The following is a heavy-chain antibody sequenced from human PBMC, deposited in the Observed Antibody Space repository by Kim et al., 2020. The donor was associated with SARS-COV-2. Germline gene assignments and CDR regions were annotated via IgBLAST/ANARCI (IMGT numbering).Heavy chain of an antibody. CDR1: GGSISSYF. CDR3: ARDRWSSGWGGGEYFDL. D-gene: IGHD6-19*01. V-gene: IGHV4-59*01. J-gene: IGHJ2*01. CDR2: ISYSGST. Sequence: ETLSLTCTVSGGSISSYFWSWIRQPPGKGLEWIGYISYSGSTNYNPSLKSRVTISVDTSKNQFSLKLSSVTAADTAVYYCARDRWSSGWGGGEYFDLWGRGTLVTVSS.